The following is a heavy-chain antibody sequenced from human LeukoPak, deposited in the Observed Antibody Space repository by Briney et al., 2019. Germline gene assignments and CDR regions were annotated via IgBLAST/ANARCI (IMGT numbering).Heavy chain of an antibody. Sequence: ASVKVSCKASGYTFTSYYMHWVRQAPGQGLEWMGIINPSGGSTSYAQKFQGRVTMTRDTSTSTVYMELSSLRSEDTAVYYCARGGTLLRVGAPRNPDYWGQGTLVTVSS. CDR1: GYTFTSYY. D-gene: IGHD1-26*01. CDR2: INPSGGST. V-gene: IGHV1-46*01. CDR3: ARGGTLLRVGAPRNPDY. J-gene: IGHJ4*02.